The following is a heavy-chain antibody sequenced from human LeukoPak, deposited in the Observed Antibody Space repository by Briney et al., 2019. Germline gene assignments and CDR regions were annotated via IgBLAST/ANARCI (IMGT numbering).Heavy chain of an antibody. D-gene: IGHD6-19*01. J-gene: IGHJ4*02. CDR2: FDPEDGET. Sequence: ASVKVSCKVSGYTLTELSMHWVRQAPGKGLEWMGGFDPEDGETIYAQKFQGRVTMTEDTSTDTAYMELSSLRFEDTAVYYCASFSGWSQGRRVYWGQGTLVTVSS. CDR3: ASFSGWSQGRRVY. V-gene: IGHV1-24*01. CDR1: GYTLTELS.